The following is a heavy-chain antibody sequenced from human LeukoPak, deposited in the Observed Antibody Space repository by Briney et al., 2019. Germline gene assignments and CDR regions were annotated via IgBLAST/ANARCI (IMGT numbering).Heavy chain of an antibody. CDR3: ARGATSLSYFDS. CDR2: IYYSGST. V-gene: IGHV4-61*08. Sequence: PSETLSLTCTVSGGSISSGGYYWSWIRQPPGKGLEWIGYIYYSGSTNYNPSLKSRVTISVDTSKNQFSLKLSSVTAADTAVYYCARGATSLSYFDSRGQGTLVTVSS. CDR1: GGSISSGGYY. D-gene: IGHD2/OR15-2a*01. J-gene: IGHJ4*02.